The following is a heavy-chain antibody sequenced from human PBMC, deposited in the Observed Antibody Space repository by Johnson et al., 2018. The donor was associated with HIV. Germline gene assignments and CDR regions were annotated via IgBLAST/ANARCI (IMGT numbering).Heavy chain of an antibody. J-gene: IGHJ3*02. CDR1: GFTFSHYA. CDR3: TTHYVLGGLIAFDI. V-gene: IGHV3-30*04. Sequence: QVQLVESGGGVVQPGTSLRLSCAASGFTFSHYAMHWVRQAPGKGLEWVAFISYEASNKHFPDSVKGRFTISRDNSKNTLYLQMNSLKTEDTAVYYCTTHYVLGGLIAFDIWGQGTMVTVSS. D-gene: IGHD3-10*02. CDR2: ISYEASNK.